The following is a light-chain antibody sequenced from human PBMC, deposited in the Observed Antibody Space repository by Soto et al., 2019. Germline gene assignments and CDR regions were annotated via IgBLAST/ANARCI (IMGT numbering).Light chain of an antibody. CDR1: QSVSSSY. J-gene: IGKJ1*01. CDR2: GAS. V-gene: IGKV3-20*01. CDR3: QQYGSSPRT. Sequence: EIVLTQSPGTLSLSPGERATLSCRASQSVSSSYLAWYQQKPGQAPRLLIYGASSRATGIPDRFSGNGSGTDFTLTIGRLEPEDFALYYCQQYGSSPRTFGQGTKVEIK.